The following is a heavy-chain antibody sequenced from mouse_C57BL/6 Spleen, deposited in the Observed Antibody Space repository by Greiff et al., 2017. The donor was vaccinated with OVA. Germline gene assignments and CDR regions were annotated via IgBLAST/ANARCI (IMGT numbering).Heavy chain of an antibody. CDR2: FSNLAYSI. D-gene: IGHD2-3*01. V-gene: IGHV5-15*01. CDR1: GFTFSDYG. Sequence: EVMLVESGGGLVQPGGSLKLSCAASGFTFSDYGMAWVRQAPRKGPEWVAFFSNLAYSIYYADTVTGRFTISRENAKNTLYLEMSSLRSEDTAMYYCARQDDGYYAFDYWGQGTTLTVSS. J-gene: IGHJ2*01. CDR3: ARQDDGYYAFDY.